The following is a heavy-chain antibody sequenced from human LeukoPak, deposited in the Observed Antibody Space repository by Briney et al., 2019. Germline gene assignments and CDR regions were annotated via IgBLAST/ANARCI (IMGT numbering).Heavy chain of an antibody. CDR1: GGSISSYY. CDR3: ARDKPGQYCSSTSCYTFDAFDI. Sequence: SETLSLTCTVSGGSISSYYWSWIRQPPGKGLEWIGYIYYSGSTYYNPSLKSRVTISVDTSKNQFSLKLSSVTAADTAVYYCARDKPGQYCSSTSCYTFDAFDIWGQGTMVTVSS. V-gene: IGHV4-59*01. J-gene: IGHJ3*02. CDR2: IYYSGST. D-gene: IGHD2-2*02.